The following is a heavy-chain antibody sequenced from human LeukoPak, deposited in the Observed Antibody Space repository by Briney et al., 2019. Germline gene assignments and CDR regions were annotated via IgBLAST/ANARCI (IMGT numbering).Heavy chain of an antibody. J-gene: IGHJ4*02. D-gene: IGHD2-2*02. Sequence: ASVKVSCKASGYTFTSYGISWVRQAPGQGLEWMGWISAYNGNTNYAQKLQGRVTMTTDTSTSTAYMELRSLRSDDTAVYYCARDCSCTSCYINFDYWGQGTLVTVSS. CDR1: GYTFTSYG. CDR3: ARDCSCTSCYINFDY. CDR2: ISAYNGNT. V-gene: IGHV1-18*01.